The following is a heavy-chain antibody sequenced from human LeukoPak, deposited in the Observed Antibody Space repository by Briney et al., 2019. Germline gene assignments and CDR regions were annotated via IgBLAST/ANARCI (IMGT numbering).Heavy chain of an antibody. CDR2: IRYDGSNK. V-gene: IGHV3-33*01. Sequence: PGGSLRLSCAASGFTFSSYGMHWVRQAPGKGLEWVAVIRYDGSNKYYADSVKGRFTISRDNSKNTLYLQMNSLRAEDTAVYYCAREGTYYYDSSGYPDYWGQGTLVTVSS. CDR3: AREGTYYYDSSGYPDY. J-gene: IGHJ4*02. D-gene: IGHD3-22*01. CDR1: GFTFSSYG.